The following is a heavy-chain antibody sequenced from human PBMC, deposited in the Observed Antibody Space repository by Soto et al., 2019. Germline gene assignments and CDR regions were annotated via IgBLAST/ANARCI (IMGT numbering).Heavy chain of an antibody. CDR2: IYYSGST. CDR3: ARQRASYCTNGVCSGFDP. J-gene: IGHJ5*02. D-gene: IGHD2-8*01. CDR1: GGSISSSSYY. V-gene: IGHV4-39*01. Sequence: PSETLSLTCTVSGGSISSSSYYWGWIRQPPGKGLEWIGSIYYSGSTYYNPSLKSRVTISVDTSKNQFSLKLSSVTAADTAVYYCARQRASYCTNGVCSGFDPWGQGTLVTVSS.